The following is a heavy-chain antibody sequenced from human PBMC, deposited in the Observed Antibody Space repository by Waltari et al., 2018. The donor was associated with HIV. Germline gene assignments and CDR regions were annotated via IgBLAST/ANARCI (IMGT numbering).Heavy chain of an antibody. CDR1: GLPFSSYT. V-gene: IGHV3-21*01. D-gene: IGHD6-19*01. J-gene: IGHJ4*02. Sequence: EVQLVESGGGVVRPGGPLRLSCEASGLPFSSYTTNGVRQAPGKGLEWVSSISSSSSYIFYADSVKCRFSISRDNAKNSLYLQMNSLRAEDTAVYYCARVYGSGSIDYWGQGTLVTVSS. CDR2: ISSSSSYI. CDR3: ARVYGSGSIDY.